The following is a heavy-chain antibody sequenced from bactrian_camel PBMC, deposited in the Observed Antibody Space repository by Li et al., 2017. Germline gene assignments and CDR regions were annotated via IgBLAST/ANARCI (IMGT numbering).Heavy chain of an antibody. CDR2: IRADGSR. Sequence: VQLVESGGGSVKAGGPLRLSCTDPGFTSNGCAMNWYRQAAGKQREWVSTIRADGSRSYEDSVKGRFTISKDKAKDTVYLQMNSLKPEDTAMYSCATKYCSGEYCYTTAGFGYWGQGTQVTVS. J-gene: IGHJ6*01. CDR1: GFTSNGCA. D-gene: IGHD2*01. CDR3: ATKYCSGEYCYTTAGFGY. V-gene: IGHV3S42*01.